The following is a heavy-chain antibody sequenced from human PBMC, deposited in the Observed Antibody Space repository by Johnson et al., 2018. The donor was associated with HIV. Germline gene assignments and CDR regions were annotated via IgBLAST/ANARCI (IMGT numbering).Heavy chain of an antibody. CDR3: AKETRDSRSAFDI. V-gene: IGHV3-30*02. Sequence: QVQLVESGGGVVQPGGSLRLSCKASGFTFSNYGIHWVRQAPGKGLEWVTFIQFDGSHKYSADFVKGRFTISRDTSKKSVFLQMNSLRPEDTAVYYCAKETRDSRSAFDIGCQGTLVTVSS. CDR2: IQFDGSHK. D-gene: IGHD4-11*01. CDR1: GFTFSNYG. J-gene: IGHJ3*02.